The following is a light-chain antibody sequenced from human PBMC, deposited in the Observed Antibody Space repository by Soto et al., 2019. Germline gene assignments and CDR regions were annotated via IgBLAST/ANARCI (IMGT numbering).Light chain of an antibody. CDR3: PKYNRAPFS. J-gene: IGKJ3*01. V-gene: IGKV1-27*01. CDR2: FAY. Sequence: DIQLTQSPSTLSASVGDRVTITCRASQAISNYLAWYQQKPGKVPQLLIYFAYTLQSGVPPRFSGSGSGTDFTLPISSLQPEDVATYYCPKYNRAPFSFGPGTKVDLK. CDR1: QAISNY.